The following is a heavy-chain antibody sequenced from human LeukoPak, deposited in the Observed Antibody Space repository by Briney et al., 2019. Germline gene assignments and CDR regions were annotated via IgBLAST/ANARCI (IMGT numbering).Heavy chain of an antibody. J-gene: IGHJ5*02. V-gene: IGHV1-18*01. CDR2: ISAYNGNT. D-gene: IGHD3-3*01. CDR3: SRDYLRFWEWLPHNWLDP. CDR1: GYTFTSYC. Sequence: GASVKVSCKASGYTFTSYCISWVRQAPGQGLEWMGWISAYNGNTNYPQMLQGRITMTKNTSTRTAHMEHTSLSADAPVVYLRSRDYLRFWEWLPHNWLDPWGEGTLVTVSS.